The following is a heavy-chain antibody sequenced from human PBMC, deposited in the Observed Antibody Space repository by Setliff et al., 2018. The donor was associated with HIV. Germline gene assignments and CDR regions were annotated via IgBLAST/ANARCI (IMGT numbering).Heavy chain of an antibody. D-gene: IGHD3-22*01. CDR3: ARLSVVIHDTFDV. CDR1: GDSIIDSY. J-gene: IGHJ3*01. Sequence: TSETLSLTCTVSGDSIIDSYWSRVRQPPGKGLEWIGYIHSTGRTNYSPSLKSRVTTSVDTSKNHFSLRLRSVTAADTAVYYCARLSVVIHDTFDVWGHGTMVTVSS. CDR2: IHSTGRT. V-gene: IGHV4-4*09.